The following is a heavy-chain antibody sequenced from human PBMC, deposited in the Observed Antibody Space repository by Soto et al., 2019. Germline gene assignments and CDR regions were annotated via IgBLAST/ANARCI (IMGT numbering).Heavy chain of an antibody. J-gene: IGHJ4*02. CDR2: IYYSGGT. Sequence: SETLSLTCTVSGGSISSGGYYWSWIRQHPGKGLEWIGYIYYSGGTYYNPSLKSRVTISVDTSKNQFSLKLSSVTAADTAVYYCARGIPHYDSSGYYFDYWGQGTLVTVSS. D-gene: IGHD3-22*01. CDR1: GGSISSGGYY. CDR3: ARGIPHYDSSGYYFDY. V-gene: IGHV4-31*03.